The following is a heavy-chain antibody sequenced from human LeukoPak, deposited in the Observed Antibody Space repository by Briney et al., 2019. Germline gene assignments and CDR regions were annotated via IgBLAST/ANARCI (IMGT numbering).Heavy chain of an antibody. Sequence: SDTLSLTCTVSGGSISSYYWSWLRQFPRTPLEGTGYISDSGITNYTPSPESRFAISVDTSKNKFFLILSSVTAADTAVYYCARRGGTVVGDTGYHYWYFDNWGQGTLVTVSS. D-gene: IGHD5-12*01. V-gene: IGHV4-59*08. J-gene: IGHJ4*02. CDR1: GGSISSYY. CDR3: ARRGGTVVGDTGYHYWYFDN. CDR2: ISDSGIT.